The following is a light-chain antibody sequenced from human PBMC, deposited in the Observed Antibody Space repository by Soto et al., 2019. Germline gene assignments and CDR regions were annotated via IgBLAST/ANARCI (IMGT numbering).Light chain of an antibody. Sequence: EIVMTQSPATLSLSPGARAPLSCRASQSASNFLAWYQQKPGQAPRLLIYYISTRATGIPARFSGSGSGTEFTLTINSLQSEDFAVYYCQQYNNWSRTFGQGTKVDI. V-gene: IGKV3D-15*01. CDR3: QQYNNWSRT. CDR2: YIS. CDR1: QSASNF. J-gene: IGKJ1*01.